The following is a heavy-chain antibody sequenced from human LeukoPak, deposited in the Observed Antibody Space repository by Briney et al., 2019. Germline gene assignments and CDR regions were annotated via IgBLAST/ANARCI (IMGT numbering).Heavy chain of an antibody. CDR1: GYTFTGYY. CDR3: ARLWDIVVVPAADAEYFQH. D-gene: IGHD2-2*01. Sequence: ASVKVTCKASGYTFTGYYMHWVRQAPGQGLEWMGWINPNSGGTNYAQKFQGRVTMTRDTSISTAYMELSRLRSDDTAVYYCARLWDIVVVPAADAEYFQHWGQGTLVTVSS. J-gene: IGHJ1*01. CDR2: INPNSGGT. V-gene: IGHV1-2*02.